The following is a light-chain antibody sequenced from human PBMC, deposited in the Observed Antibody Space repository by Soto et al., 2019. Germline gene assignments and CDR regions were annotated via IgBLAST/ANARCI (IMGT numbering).Light chain of an antibody. V-gene: IGKV1-5*01. CDR1: QRISYC. J-gene: IGKJ4*01. CDR3: QQYYSFRLT. CDR2: DAS. Sequence: DIQMTQSPSTLSASVGDRVTITCRASQRISYCLAWYQQKPGEAPKLLIYDASSLESGVPSRFSGSGYGTEFTLTISILQPDDFATYYCQQYYSFRLTFGGGTQVEIK.